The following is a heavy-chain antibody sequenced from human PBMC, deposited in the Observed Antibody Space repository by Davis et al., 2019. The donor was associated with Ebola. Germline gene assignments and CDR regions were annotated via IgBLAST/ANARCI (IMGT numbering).Heavy chain of an antibody. CDR3: APNWFDP. Sequence: PGGSLRLSCAASGFTFSSYAMSWVRQAPGKGLEWVSAISGSGGSTYYADSVKGRFTISRDNANSTLYLQMNSLRVEDTAVYYCAPNWFDPWGQGTLVTVSS. J-gene: IGHJ5*02. CDR2: ISGSGGST. CDR1: GFTFSSYA. V-gene: IGHV3-23*01.